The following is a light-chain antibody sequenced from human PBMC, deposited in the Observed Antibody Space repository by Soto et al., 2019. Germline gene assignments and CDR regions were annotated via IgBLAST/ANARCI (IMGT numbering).Light chain of an antibody. J-gene: IGKJ2*01. CDR2: GAS. CDR3: QQYGSSYT. V-gene: IGKV3-20*01. CDR1: QSVSSSY. Sequence: EIVLTQSPGTLSLSPGERATLSCRASQSVSSSYLAWYQQKPGQAPRRLIYGASSRTTGITYRFSCSGSGTDFTLTISRLEAEDYAVYYCQQYGSSYTFGQGTTMAI.